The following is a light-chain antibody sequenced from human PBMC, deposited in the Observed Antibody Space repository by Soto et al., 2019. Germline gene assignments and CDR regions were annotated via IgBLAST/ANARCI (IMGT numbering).Light chain of an antibody. CDR2: EVN. CDR1: SSDVGSYNY. V-gene: IGLV2-14*01. CDR3: SSYSSSTTRYV. Sequence: QSALTQPASVSGSPGQSITMSCTGTSSDVGSYNYVSWYQQHPGKAPKLMIYEVNNRPSGXXXXFSGSKSDNTASLTISGXXXXXXXXXYCSSYSSSTTRYVFGTGTKLTVL. J-gene: IGLJ1*01.